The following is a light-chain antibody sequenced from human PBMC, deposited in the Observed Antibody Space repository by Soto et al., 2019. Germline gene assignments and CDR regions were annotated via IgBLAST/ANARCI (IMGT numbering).Light chain of an antibody. CDR3: SSYTTTNTEV. Sequence: QSLLTQPASVSGSPGQSVGIWCPGTSIDVGGFDYVSWYQHHPDKAPQLIIYDVTSRPSGVSNRFSASKSGNTASLTISGLQAEDEADYYCSSYTTTNTEVFGTGTKVTVL. J-gene: IGLJ1*01. V-gene: IGLV2-14*03. CDR1: SIDVGGFDY. CDR2: DVT.